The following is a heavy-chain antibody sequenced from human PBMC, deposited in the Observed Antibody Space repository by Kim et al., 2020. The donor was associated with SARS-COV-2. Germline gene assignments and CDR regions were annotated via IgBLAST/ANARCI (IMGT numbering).Heavy chain of an antibody. CDR1: GYTLTELS. D-gene: IGHD6-19*01. Sequence: ASVKVSCKVSGYTLTELSMHWVRQAPGKGLEWMGGFDPEDGETIYAQKFQGRVTMTEDTSTDTAYMELSSLRSEETAVYYCATGVAVAGRSSDYYYYYGMDVWGQGTTVTVSS. CDR2: FDPEDGET. CDR3: ATGVAVAGRSSDYYYYYGMDV. J-gene: IGHJ6*02. V-gene: IGHV1-24*01.